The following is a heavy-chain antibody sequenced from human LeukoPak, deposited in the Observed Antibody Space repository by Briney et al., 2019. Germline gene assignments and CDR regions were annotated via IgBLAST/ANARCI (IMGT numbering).Heavy chain of an antibody. CDR2: MNPNSGNT. CDR3: ARERGPGGDV. CDR1: GYTFTSYD. J-gene: IGHJ6*02. V-gene: IGHV1-8*01. Sequence: APVKVSCKASGYTFTSYDVNWVRQDTGQGLEWMGWMNPNSGNTGYAQKFQGRVTMTRNTSISTAYMELSSLRSEDTAVYYCARERGPGGDVWGQGTTVTVSS.